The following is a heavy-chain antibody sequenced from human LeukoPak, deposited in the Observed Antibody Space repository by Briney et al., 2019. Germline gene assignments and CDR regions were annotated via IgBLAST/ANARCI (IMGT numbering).Heavy chain of an antibody. J-gene: IGHJ4*02. CDR1: GGSISSYY. CDR2: IYYSGST. CDR3: ARGARFGYYLDY. Sequence: PSETLSLTCTVSGGSISSYYWSWIRQPPGKGLEWIGYIYYSGSTNYNPSLKSRVTISVDTSKNQFSLKLSSVTAAVTAVYYCARGARFGYYLDYWGQGTLVTVSS. D-gene: IGHD3-22*01. V-gene: IGHV4-59*01.